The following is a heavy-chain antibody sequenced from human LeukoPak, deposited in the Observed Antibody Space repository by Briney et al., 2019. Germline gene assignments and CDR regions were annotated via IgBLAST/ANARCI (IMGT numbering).Heavy chain of an antibody. D-gene: IGHD1-26*01. CDR3: ARSLDMGDGGSYYYYYGMDV. Sequence: GGSLRLSCAASGFTFSSYAMHWVRQAPGKGLEWVAVISYDGSNKYYADSVKGRFTISRDNSRNTLYLQMNSLRAEDTAVYYCARSLDMGDGGSYYYYYGMDVWGQGTTVTVSS. V-gene: IGHV3-30-3*01. CDR2: ISYDGSNK. J-gene: IGHJ6*02. CDR1: GFTFSSYA.